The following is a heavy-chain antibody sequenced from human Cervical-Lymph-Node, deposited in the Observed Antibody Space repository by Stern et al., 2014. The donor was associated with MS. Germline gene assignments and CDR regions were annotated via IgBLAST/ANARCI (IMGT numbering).Heavy chain of an antibody. CDR3: AKDNKYYDFWSG. CDR1: GFTFSSYA. CDR2: ISGSGDST. Sequence: EDQLVESGGGLVQPGGSLRLSCAASGFTFSSYAMSWVRQAPEKGLEWVSTISGSGDSTYYADSVKGRFTISRDNSKNTLYLQMNSLRAEDTAVYYCAKDNKYYDFWSGWGQGTLVTVSS. J-gene: IGHJ4*02. D-gene: IGHD3-3*01. V-gene: IGHV3-23*04.